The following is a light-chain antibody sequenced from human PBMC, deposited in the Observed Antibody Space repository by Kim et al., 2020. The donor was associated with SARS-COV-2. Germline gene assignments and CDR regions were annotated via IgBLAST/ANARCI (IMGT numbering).Light chain of an antibody. CDR2: AAS. CDR1: QCISSY. CDR3: QQSYSTPPYT. Sequence: ASVGNRVTTPCRASQCISSYLNWYQQKPGKAPKLLIYAASSLQSGVPSRFSGSGSGTYFTLTISSLQPEDFATYYCQQSYSTPPYTFGQGTKLEI. V-gene: IGKV1-39*01. J-gene: IGKJ2*01.